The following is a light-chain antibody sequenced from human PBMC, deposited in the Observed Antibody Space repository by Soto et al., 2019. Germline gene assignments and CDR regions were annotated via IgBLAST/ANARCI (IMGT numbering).Light chain of an antibody. V-gene: IGKV3D-15*01. Sequence: EIVLTPSPGTLSLSPVERATLSCRASQSVSYYLAWYQQKPGQAPRLLIYDASSRATGVPDRFSGGGSGTDFTLTINSLQSEDFAIYYCQPYNNWPLTFGGGTKVDIK. J-gene: IGKJ4*01. CDR2: DAS. CDR3: QPYNNWPLT. CDR1: QSVSYY.